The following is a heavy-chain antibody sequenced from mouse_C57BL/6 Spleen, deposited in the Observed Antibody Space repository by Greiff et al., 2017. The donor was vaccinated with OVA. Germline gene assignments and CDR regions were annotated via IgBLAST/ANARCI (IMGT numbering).Heavy chain of an antibody. J-gene: IGHJ3*01. Sequence: EVKLQESGGGLVKPGGSLKLSCAASGFTFSSYAMSWVRQTPEKRLEWVATISDGGSYTYYPDNVKGRFTISRDNAKNNLYLQMSHLKSEDTAMYYCARDPLTGTRFAYWGQGTLVTVSA. D-gene: IGHD4-1*01. CDR1: GFTFSSYA. V-gene: IGHV5-4*01. CDR2: ISDGGSYT. CDR3: ARDPLTGTRFAY.